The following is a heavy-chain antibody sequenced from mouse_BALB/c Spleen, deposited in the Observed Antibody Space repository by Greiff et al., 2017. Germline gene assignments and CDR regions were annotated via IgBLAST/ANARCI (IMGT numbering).Heavy chain of an antibody. V-gene: IGHV5-17*02. Sequence: EVQLVESGGGLVQPGGSRKLSCAASGFTFSSFGMHWVRQAPEKGLEWVAYISSGSSTIYYADTVKGRFTISRDNPKNTLFLQMTSLRSEDTAMYYCARSGRATSLDAMDYWGEGTSVTVSS. CDR1: GFTFSSFG. J-gene: IGHJ4*01. CDR3: ARSGRATSLDAMDY. CDR2: ISSGSSTI. D-gene: IGHD3-3*01.